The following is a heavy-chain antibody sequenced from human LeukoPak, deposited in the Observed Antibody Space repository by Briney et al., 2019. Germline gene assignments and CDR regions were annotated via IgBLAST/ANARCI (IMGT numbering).Heavy chain of an antibody. CDR2: IFYSGST. V-gene: IGHV4-59*01. CDR1: GGSISTYY. CDR3: ARGWRDYYGSGGYSERYDY. Sequence: SETLSLTCTVSGGSISTYYWSWIRQPPGKGLEWIGYIFYSGSTNSNPSLKSRVSISADTFKNQFSLKLSSVTAADTAVYYCARGWRDYYGSGGYSERYDYWGQGTLVTVSS. D-gene: IGHD3-10*01. J-gene: IGHJ4*02.